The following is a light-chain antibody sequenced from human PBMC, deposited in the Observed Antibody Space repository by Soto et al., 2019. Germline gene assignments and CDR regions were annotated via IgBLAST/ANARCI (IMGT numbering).Light chain of an antibody. J-gene: IGKJ1*01. CDR3: MQTTHWPRT. Sequence: EVVMTQSPLSLPVTLVQPAPISCRSGQSLETSDGDTYLNWFHQRPGQSPRRLIYKVSKRDSGVPDRFSGSGSGTDFTLKITRVEAEDVGVYYCMQTTHWPRTFGQGTKVDI. CDR2: KVS. V-gene: IGKV2-30*01. CDR1: QSLETSDGDTY.